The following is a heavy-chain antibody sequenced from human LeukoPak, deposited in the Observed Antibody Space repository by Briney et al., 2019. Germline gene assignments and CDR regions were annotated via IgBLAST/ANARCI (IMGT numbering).Heavy chain of an antibody. J-gene: IGHJ4*02. D-gene: IGHD3-10*01. CDR2: LRGNDET. V-gene: IGHV3-23*01. Sequence: GGSPRLSCAASGISFRNYAMSWVRQAPARGPEWVSSLRGNDETFYADSVKGRFTLSRDDSRNTVYLQLNNLRVEDMAIYYCARASWVSDPDAVRWGQGTQVTVSS. CDR1: GISFRNYA. CDR3: ARASWVSDPDAVR.